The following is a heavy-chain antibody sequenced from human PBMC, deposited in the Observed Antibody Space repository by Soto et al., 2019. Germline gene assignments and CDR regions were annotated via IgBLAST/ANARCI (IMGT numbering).Heavy chain of an antibody. Sequence: SETLSLTWTVSGGSISNISYYWGWIRQPPGKGLEWIGSIYYSGSTYYNPSLKSRVTISVDTSKNQFSLKLSSVTAADTAVYYCARSGYGDYWSLDYWGQGTLVTVSS. CDR3: ARSGYGDYWSLDY. D-gene: IGHD4-17*01. CDR2: IYYSGST. V-gene: IGHV4-39*01. CDR1: GGSISNISYY. J-gene: IGHJ4*02.